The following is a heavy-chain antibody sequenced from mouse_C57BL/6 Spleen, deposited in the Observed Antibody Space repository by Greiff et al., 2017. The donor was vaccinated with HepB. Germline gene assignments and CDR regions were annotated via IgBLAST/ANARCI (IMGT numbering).Heavy chain of an antibody. V-gene: IGHV1-59*01. CDR3: ARDYSNYADWYFDV. CDR2: IDPSDSYT. J-gene: IGHJ1*03. CDR1: GYTFTSYW. D-gene: IGHD2-5*01. Sequence: QVQLQQPGAELVRPGTSVKLSCKASGYTFTSYWMHWVKQRPGQGLEWIGVIDPSDSYTNYNQKFKGKATLTVDTSSSTAYMQLSSLTSEDSAVYYCARDYSNYADWYFDVWGTGTTVTVSS.